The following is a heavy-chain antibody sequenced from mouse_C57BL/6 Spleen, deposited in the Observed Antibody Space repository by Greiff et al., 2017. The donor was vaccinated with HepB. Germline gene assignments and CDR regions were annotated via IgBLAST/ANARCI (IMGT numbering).Heavy chain of an antibody. J-gene: IGHJ3*01. CDR3: ARSDYGSSLSWFAY. V-gene: IGHV1-39*01. Sequence: EVKLQQSGPELVKPGASVKISCKASGYSFTDYNMNWMKQSNGKSLEWIGVINPNYGTTSYNQKFKGKATLTVDQSSSTAYMQLNSLTSEDSAVYYCARSDYGSSLSWFAYWGQGTLVTVSA. D-gene: IGHD1-1*01. CDR2: INPNYGTT. CDR1: GYSFTDYN.